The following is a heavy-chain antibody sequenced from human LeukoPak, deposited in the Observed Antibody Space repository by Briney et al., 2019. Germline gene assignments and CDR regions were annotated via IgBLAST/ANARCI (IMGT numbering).Heavy chain of an antibody. Sequence: PGGSLRLSCAASGFTFSSYAMSWVRQAPGKGLEWVSAISGSGGSTYYADSVKGRFTISRDNSKNTLYLQMNSQRAEDTAVYYCAKSSRSGSYFDYWGQGTLVTVSS. V-gene: IGHV3-23*01. CDR2: ISGSGGST. J-gene: IGHJ4*02. CDR1: GFTFSSYA. CDR3: AKSSRSGSYFDY. D-gene: IGHD1-26*01.